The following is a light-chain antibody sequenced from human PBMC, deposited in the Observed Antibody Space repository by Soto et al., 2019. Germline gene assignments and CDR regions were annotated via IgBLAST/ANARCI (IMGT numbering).Light chain of an antibody. CDR3: QQRSNWPRT. CDR2: DAS. Sequence: EIVLTQSPATLSLSPGERATLSCRASQSVSSYLAWYQQKPGEAPRLLIYDASNRATGIPARFSGSGSGTDFTLTISSLDPEDFAVYYCQQRSNWPRTFGPGTKVDIK. V-gene: IGKV3-11*01. J-gene: IGKJ3*01. CDR1: QSVSSY.